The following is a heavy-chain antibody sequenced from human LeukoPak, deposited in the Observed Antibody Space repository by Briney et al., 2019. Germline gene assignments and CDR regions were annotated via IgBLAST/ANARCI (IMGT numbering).Heavy chain of an antibody. CDR3: AGSIAANAVNAFDI. CDR1: GGSISSSSYY. Sequence: SETLSLTCTVSGGSISSSSYYWGWIRQPPGKGLEWIGSIYYSGSTYYNPSLKSRVTISVDTSKNQFSLKLSSVTAADTAVYYCAGSIAANAVNAFDIWGQGTMVTVSS. J-gene: IGHJ3*02. CDR2: IYYSGST. D-gene: IGHD6-13*01. V-gene: IGHV4-39*01.